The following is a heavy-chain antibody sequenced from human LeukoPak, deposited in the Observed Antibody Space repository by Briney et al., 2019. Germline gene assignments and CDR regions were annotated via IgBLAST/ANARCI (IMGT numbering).Heavy chain of an antibody. CDR2: IYYSGIT. D-gene: IGHD3-22*01. V-gene: IGHV4-39*01. CDR1: GGSISSSSYY. CDR3: ARQRGYHYDSTTNRFSDL. Sequence: PSETPSLTCTVSGGSISSSSYYWGWIRQPPGKGLEWIGSIYYSGITYYNPSLKSRVTISVDTSKNQFSLKLNSVTAADTAVYYCARQRGYHYDSTTNRFSDLWGQGTRVTVSS. J-gene: IGHJ5*02.